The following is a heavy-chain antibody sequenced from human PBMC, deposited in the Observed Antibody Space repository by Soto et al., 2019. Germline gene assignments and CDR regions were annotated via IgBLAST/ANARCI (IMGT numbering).Heavy chain of an antibody. CDR2: ISAHNGNT. CDR3: ARGRYGDY. D-gene: IGHD1-1*01. CDR1: GYDFTTYG. V-gene: IGHV1-18*01. Sequence: QVHLVQSGAEVKKPGASVKVSCKGSGYDFTTYGITWVRQAPGQGLEWMAWISAHNGNTDYAQKLQGRVTGTRDTSTSTAYTALRSLRSDDTAVYYCARGRYGDYWGQGALVTVSS. J-gene: IGHJ4*02.